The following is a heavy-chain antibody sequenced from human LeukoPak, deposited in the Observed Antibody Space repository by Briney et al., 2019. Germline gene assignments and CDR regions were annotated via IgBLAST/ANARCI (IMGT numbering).Heavy chain of an antibody. CDR3: ARDSGGYSYGYDYFDY. V-gene: IGHV3-30*04. D-gene: IGHD5-18*01. J-gene: IGHJ4*02. CDR1: GFTFSSYA. CDR2: ISYDGSNK. Sequence: GGSLRLSCAASGFTFSSYAMHRVRQAPGKGLEWVAVISYDGSNKYYADSVKGRFTISRDNSKNTLYLQMNSLRAEDTAVYYRARDSGGYSYGYDYFDYWGQGTLVTVSS.